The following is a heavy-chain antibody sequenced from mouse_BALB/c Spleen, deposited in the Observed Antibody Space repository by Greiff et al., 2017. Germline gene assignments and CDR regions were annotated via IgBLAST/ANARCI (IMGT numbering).Heavy chain of an antibody. CDR1: GYTFTSYN. D-gene: IGHD3-3*01. V-gene: IGHV1-12*01. CDR2: IYPGNGDT. CDR3: ARGDQGFAY. J-gene: IGHJ3*01. Sequence: QVQLQQPGAELVKPGASVKMSCKASGYTFTSYNMHWVKQTPGQGLEWIGAIYPGNGDTSYNQKFKGKATLTADKSSSTAYMQLSSLTSEDSAVYYCARGDQGFAYWGQGTLVTVSA.